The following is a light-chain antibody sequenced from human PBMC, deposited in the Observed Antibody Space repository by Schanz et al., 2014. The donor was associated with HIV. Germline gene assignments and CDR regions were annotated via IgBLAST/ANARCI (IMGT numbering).Light chain of an antibody. CDR3: QQYYSAPRT. J-gene: IGKJ1*01. V-gene: IGKV4-1*01. CDR2: WAS. CDR1: QSVLYSSNNKNY. Sequence: DIVLTQSPDSLAVSLGERATIHCKSSQSVLYSSNNKNYLAWYRQKPGQPPKLLIYWASTRESGVPDRVSGSGYGQDFTLTISSLKAEDVAVYYCQQYYSAPRTFGQGTKVEIK.